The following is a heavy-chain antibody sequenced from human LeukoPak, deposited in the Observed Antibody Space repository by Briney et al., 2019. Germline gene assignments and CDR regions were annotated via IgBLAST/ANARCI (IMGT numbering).Heavy chain of an antibody. V-gene: IGHV4-59*01. D-gene: IGHD3-10*01. Sequence: SETLSLTCTVSGGSISSYYWSWIRQPPGKGLEWIGYIYYSGSTNYNPSLKSRVTISVDTSKNQFSLKLSSVTAADTAVYYCARERYYGSGSYYIAYYIDYWGQGTLVTVSS. CDR3: ARERYYGSGSYYIAYYIDY. CDR1: GGSISSYY. CDR2: IYYSGST. J-gene: IGHJ4*02.